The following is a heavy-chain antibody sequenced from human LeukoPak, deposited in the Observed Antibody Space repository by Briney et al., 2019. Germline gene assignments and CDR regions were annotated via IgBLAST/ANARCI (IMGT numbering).Heavy chain of an antibody. CDR3: ALKRQGGRDFWSAYGIDY. D-gene: IGHD3-3*01. J-gene: IGHJ4*02. CDR2: INHSGST. Sequence: PSETLSLTCAVYGGSFSGYYWSWIRQPPGKGLGWIGEINHSGSTNYNPSLKSRVTISVDTSKNQFSLKLSSLTAADTAVYYCALKRQGGRDFWSAYGIDYWGQGTLVTVSS. CDR1: GGSFSGYY. V-gene: IGHV4-34*01.